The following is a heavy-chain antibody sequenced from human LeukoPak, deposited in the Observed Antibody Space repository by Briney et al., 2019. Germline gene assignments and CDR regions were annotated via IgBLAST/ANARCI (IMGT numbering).Heavy chain of an antibody. CDR3: ARDDGGSYSN. CDR1: GGSISSYY. Sequence: PSETLSLTCTVPGGSISSYYWSWIRQPPGKGLEWIGYIYYSGSTNYNPSLKSRVTISVDTSKNQFSLKLSSVTAADTAVYYCARDDGGSYSNWGQGTLVTVSS. J-gene: IGHJ4*02. CDR2: IYYSGST. D-gene: IGHD1-26*01. V-gene: IGHV4-59*01.